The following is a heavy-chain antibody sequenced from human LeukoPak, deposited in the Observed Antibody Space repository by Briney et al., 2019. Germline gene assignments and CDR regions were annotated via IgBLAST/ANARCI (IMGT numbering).Heavy chain of an antibody. CDR1: GGSISSGGYY. D-gene: IGHD1-26*01. V-gene: IGHV4-31*03. CDR2: IYYSGST. Sequence: PSETLSLTCTVSGGSISSGGYYWSWIRQHPGKGLEWIGYIYYSGSTYYNPSLKSRVTISVDTSKNQFSLKLSSVTAADTAVYYCARWETRPKGAFDIWGQGTMVTVSS. J-gene: IGHJ3*02. CDR3: ARWETRPKGAFDI.